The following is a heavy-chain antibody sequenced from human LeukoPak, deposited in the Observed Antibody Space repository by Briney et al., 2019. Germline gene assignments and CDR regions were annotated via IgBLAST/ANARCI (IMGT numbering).Heavy chain of an antibody. Sequence: GGSLRLSCGASGFTFSTYGMNWVRQAPGKGLEWVSAISGSGGSTYYADSVKGRFTISRDNSKNTLYLQMNSLRAEDTAVYYCAKVPYDYVWGSYRPLYYFDYWGQGTLVTVSS. CDR2: ISGSGGST. CDR1: GFTFSTYG. CDR3: AKVPYDYVWGSYRPLYYFDY. V-gene: IGHV3-23*01. J-gene: IGHJ4*02. D-gene: IGHD3-16*02.